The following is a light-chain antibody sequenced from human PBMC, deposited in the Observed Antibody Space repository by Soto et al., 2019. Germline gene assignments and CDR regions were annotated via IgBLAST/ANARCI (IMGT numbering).Light chain of an antibody. Sequence: DIQMTQSPSTLSASVGDSVTITCRARQSISRWLAWYRQKPGKVPELLIYETSNLESGVPSRFSGSGSGTEFTLTISSLQPDDFATYYCQQDLDYGGLTFGGGTKVEIK. CDR1: QSISRW. CDR2: ETS. J-gene: IGKJ4*01. CDR3: QQDLDYGGLT. V-gene: IGKV1-5*03.